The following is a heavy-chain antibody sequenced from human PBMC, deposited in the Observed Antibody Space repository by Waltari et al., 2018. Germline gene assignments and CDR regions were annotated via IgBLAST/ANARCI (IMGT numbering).Heavy chain of an antibody. CDR3: ARDQARAPVYYYGMDV. V-gene: IGHV3-7*01. CDR2: IKQDGSEK. Sequence: EVQLVESGGGLVQPGGSLSLSCAASGFTFSSYWMSWVRQAPGKGLEWVANIKQDGSEKYYVDSVKGRFTISRDNAKNSLYLQMNSLRAEDTAVYYCARDQARAPVYYYGMDVWGQGTTVTVSS. CDR1: GFTFSSYW. J-gene: IGHJ6*02.